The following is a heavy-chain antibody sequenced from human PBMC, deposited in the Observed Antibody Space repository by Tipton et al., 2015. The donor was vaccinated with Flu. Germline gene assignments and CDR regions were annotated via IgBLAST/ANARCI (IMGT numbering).Heavy chain of an antibody. D-gene: IGHD2-2*01. J-gene: IGHJ4*02. Sequence: TLSLTCTVSGASISSYYWSWIRQPPGKGLEWIGYGYYSGSTNYNPSLKSRVTISVDTSKNEFSLKRISVTAADTAVYYCGRDQRCPSSYDHWRRGTLVTVSA. CDR1: GASISSYY. CDR3: GRDQRCPSSYDH. CDR2: GYYSGST. V-gene: IGHV4-59*01.